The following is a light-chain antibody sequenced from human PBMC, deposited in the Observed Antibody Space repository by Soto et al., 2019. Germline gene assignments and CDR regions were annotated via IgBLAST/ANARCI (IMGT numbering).Light chain of an antibody. CDR2: GAS. Sequence: EIVLTQSPGTLSLSPGERATLSCRASQSVSSSYLAGYQQKPGQAPGLLIYGASSRATGIPDRFSGSGSGTDFTLTISRLEPEDFAVYYCQQYGSSPQTFGQGTKVEIK. J-gene: IGKJ1*01. V-gene: IGKV3-20*01. CDR3: QQYGSSPQT. CDR1: QSVSSSY.